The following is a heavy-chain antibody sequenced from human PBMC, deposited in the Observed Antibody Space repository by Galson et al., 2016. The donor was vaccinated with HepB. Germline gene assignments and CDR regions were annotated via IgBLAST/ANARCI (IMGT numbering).Heavy chain of an antibody. V-gene: IGHV4-31*03. CDR1: GGSISSGGYF. Sequence: TLSLTCTVSGGSISSGGYFWNWIRQPPGKGLEWIGYISYSGSTYYNPSLKSRLTISPDTPNNHFSLRLTSVTAADTAVYYCATEPLDLDYGGNSFDNWGQGTLVTVSS. CDR2: ISYSGST. D-gene: IGHD4-23*01. J-gene: IGHJ4*02. CDR3: ATEPLDLDYGGNSFDN.